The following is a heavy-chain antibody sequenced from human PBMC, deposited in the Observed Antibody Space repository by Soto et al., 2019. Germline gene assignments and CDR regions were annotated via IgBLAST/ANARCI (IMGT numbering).Heavy chain of an antibody. Sequence: GGSLRLSCAASGFTFSSYAMSWVRQAPGKGLEWVSAISGSGGSTYYADSVKGRFTISRDNSKNTLYLQMNSLRAEDTAVYYWSKDRATYYYDSSGPSPFDYWGQGTLVTVSS. CDR1: GFTFSSYA. D-gene: IGHD3-22*01. CDR3: SKDRATYYYDSSGPSPFDY. J-gene: IGHJ4*02. CDR2: ISGSGGST. V-gene: IGHV3-23*01.